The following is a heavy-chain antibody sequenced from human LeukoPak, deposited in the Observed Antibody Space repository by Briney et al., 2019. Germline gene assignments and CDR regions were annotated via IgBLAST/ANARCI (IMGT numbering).Heavy chain of an antibody. CDR2: ISSSSSTI. J-gene: IGHJ3*02. CDR3: VRGESGIQENSFDI. CDR1: GFTFSSYS. D-gene: IGHD2/OR15-2a*01. V-gene: IGHV3-48*04. Sequence: PGGSLRLSCAASGFTFSSYSMNWVRQAPGKGLEWVSYISSSSSTIYYADSVKGRFTISRDNAKNSLYLQMNSLRVEDTAVYSCVRGESGIQENSFDIWGQGTLVTVSS.